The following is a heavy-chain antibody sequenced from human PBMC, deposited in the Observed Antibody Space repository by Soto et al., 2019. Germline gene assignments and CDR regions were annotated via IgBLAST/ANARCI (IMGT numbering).Heavy chain of an antibody. Sequence: GGSLTLSCAASGFTFTSYAMHGVRQAPAKGLECPAVISYDGNNKYYADYVKGRFTISRDNSKNTLYLQLNSLRGEDTAVYYCARDGWTYGGYFDYWGQGT. CDR2: ISYDGNNK. CDR3: ARDGWTYGGYFDY. D-gene: IGHD4-17*01. CDR1: GFTFTSYA. J-gene: IGHJ4*02. V-gene: IGHV3-30-3*01.